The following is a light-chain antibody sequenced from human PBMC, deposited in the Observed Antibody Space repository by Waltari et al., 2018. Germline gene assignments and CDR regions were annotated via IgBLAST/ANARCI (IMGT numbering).Light chain of an antibody. CDR1: QILVYTDGNTY. CDR2: KVS. Sequence: DVVMTQSPLSLTVTLGQSASISCRSSQILVYTDGNTYLNWFQQRPGQSPRRLIYKVSNRDSGVPDRCSGSGSVSVVTLKISRVEAEDVAIYYCMQGTHWPRTFGQGTKVEIK. J-gene: IGKJ1*01. V-gene: IGKV2-30*01. CDR3: MQGTHWPRT.